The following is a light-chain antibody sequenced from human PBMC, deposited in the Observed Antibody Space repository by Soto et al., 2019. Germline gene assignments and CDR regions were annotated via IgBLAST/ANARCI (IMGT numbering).Light chain of an antibody. CDR2: GAS. V-gene: IGKV1-5*01. CDR1: QDISTY. J-gene: IGKJ5*01. CDR3: QHYTLYSAP. Sequence: RLTQSPSSLSASVGDTVTISCRASQDISTYLAWYQHKPGKAPTLLIFGASSLHNGVPPRFAGSGSGSVFTLTINRLQPDDFATYYCQHYTLYSAPFGQGTRV.